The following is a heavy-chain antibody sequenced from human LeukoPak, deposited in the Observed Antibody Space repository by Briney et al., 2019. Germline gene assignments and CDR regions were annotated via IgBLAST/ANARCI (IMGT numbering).Heavy chain of an antibody. CDR3: ARTRALDGDILTGPYDY. Sequence: NSGETLKISCKASGYSFTTYWIGWVRQMPGKGLEWMGIIYPGDSDSRYNPSFQGQVTISVDKSISTAYLQWSSLKASDTAMYHCARTRALDGDILTGPYDYWGQGTLVTVSS. V-gene: IGHV5-51*01. D-gene: IGHD3-9*01. CDR2: IYPGDSDS. J-gene: IGHJ4*02. CDR1: GYSFTTYW.